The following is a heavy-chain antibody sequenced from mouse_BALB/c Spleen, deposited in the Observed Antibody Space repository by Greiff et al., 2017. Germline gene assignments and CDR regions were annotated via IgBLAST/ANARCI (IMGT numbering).Heavy chain of an antibody. CDR2: INPSNGRT. Sequence: VQLQQPGAELVKPGASVKLSCKASGYTFTSYWMHWVKQRPGQGLEWIGEINPSNGRTNYNEKFKSKATLTVDKSSSTAYMQLSSLTSEDSAVYYFARKESDGFAYWGQGTLVTVSA. CDR1: GYTFTSYW. V-gene: IGHV1S81*02. CDR3: ARKESDGFAY. J-gene: IGHJ3*01.